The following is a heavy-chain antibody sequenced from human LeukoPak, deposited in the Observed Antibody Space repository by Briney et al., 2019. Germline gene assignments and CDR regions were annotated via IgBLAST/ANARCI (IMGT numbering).Heavy chain of an antibody. V-gene: IGHV3-48*04. CDR3: AKTRKWIDY. Sequence: GGSLRLSCATSGFTFTIFGINWVRQAPGKGPEWVSYIDARSGITYYADSVQGRFTISRDNAKNSLYLQLSSLKADDTAVYYCAKTRKWIDYWGQGTLVTVSS. CDR1: GFTFTIFG. D-gene: IGHD2-8*01. CDR2: IDARSGIT. J-gene: IGHJ4*02.